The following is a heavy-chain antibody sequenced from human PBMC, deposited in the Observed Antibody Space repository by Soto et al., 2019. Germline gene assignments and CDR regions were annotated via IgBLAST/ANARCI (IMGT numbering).Heavy chain of an antibody. J-gene: IGHJ3*02. CDR2: ISDSSNYR. CDR3: ARDVQDHSFEM. V-gene: IGHV3-11*05. CDR1: GFRFSDYY. Sequence: QVPLVESGGDLVKPGGSLRLSCAASGFRFSDYYMSWIRQAPGKGLEWLSDISDSSNYRNHADSVKGRFTISRDNAKTSLYLQMNSMRTEDTAVYYCARDVQDHSFEMWGQGTMVTVSS. D-gene: IGHD2-15*01.